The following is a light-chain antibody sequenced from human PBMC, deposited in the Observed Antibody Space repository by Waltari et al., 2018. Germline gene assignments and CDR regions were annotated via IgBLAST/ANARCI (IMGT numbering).Light chain of an antibody. V-gene: IGKV1-5*03. Sequence: DIQMTQSPSTLSESVGDRVTITCRASQSISSWLAWYHQKPGKSPKLLIYKASSLESGVPSRFSGSGSGTEFTLTISSLQPDDFATYYCQQYNSYPLTFGQGTKVEIK. J-gene: IGKJ1*01. CDR2: KAS. CDR1: QSISSW. CDR3: QQYNSYPLT.